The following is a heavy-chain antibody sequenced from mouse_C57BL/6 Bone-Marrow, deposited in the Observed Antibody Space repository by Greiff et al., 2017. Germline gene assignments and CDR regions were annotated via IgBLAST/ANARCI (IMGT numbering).Heavy chain of an antibody. CDR2: IYPGSGST. Sequence: VQLQQPGAELVKPGASVKMSCKASGYTFTSYWITWVKQRPGQGLEWLGDIYPGSGSTNYNEKFKSKATLTVDTSSSTAYMQLSSLTSEDSAVYYCARGDGYYAMDYWGQGTSVTVSS. D-gene: IGHD3-3*01. CDR1: GYTFTSYW. CDR3: ARGDGYYAMDY. J-gene: IGHJ4*01. V-gene: IGHV1-55*01.